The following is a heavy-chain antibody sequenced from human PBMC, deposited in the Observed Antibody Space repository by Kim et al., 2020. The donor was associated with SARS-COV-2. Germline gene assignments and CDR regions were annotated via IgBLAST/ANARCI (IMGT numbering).Heavy chain of an antibody. CDR2: ISWNSGSI. D-gene: IGHD6-13*01. Sequence: GGSLRLSCAASGFTFDDYAMHWVRQAPGKGLEWVSGISWNSGSIGYADSVKGRFTISRDNAKNSLYLQMNSLRAEDTALYYCAKGSQQLVDYFDYWGQGTLVTVSS. CDR1: GFTFDDYA. J-gene: IGHJ4*02. CDR3: AKGSQQLVDYFDY. V-gene: IGHV3-9*01.